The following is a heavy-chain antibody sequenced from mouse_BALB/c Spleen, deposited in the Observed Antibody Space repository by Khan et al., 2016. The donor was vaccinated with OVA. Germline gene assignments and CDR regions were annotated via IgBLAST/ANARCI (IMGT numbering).Heavy chain of an antibody. J-gene: IGHJ2*01. CDR1: GYSITSGYG. D-gene: IGHD1-2*01. CDR2: ISYSGST. V-gene: IGHV3-2*02. CDR3: ARTARIKY. Sequence: EVQLQESGPGLVKPSQSLSLTCTVTGYSITSGYGWNWIRQFPGNKLEWMGYISYSGSTNYNPSLKSRISFTRDTSKNQFFLQLKSVTTEDTATFYCARTARIKYWGQGTTLTVSS.